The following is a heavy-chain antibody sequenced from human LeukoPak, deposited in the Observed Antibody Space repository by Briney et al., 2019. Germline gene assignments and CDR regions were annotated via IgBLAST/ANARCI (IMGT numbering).Heavy chain of an antibody. D-gene: IGHD6-19*01. V-gene: IGHV4-34*01. J-gene: IGHJ4*02. CDR3: ARDGAPYSTGWYS. Sequence: SETLSLTCAVYGGSFSGYYWSWIRQPPGKGLEWIGEINHSGGTNYNPSLKSRVTISVDTSKNQFSLKLSSVTAADTAIYYCARDGAPYSTGWYSWGQGTLVTVSS. CDR2: INHSGGT. CDR1: GGSFSGYY.